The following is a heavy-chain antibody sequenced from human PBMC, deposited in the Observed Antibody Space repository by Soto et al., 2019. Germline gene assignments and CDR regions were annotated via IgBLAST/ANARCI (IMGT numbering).Heavy chain of an antibody. Sequence: GGSLRLSCAASGFTFSGSAMHWVRQASGKGLEWVGRIRSKANSYATAYAASVKGRFTISRDDSKNTAYLQMNSLKTEDTAVYYCTLHYYDSSGYYPSDFDYWGQGTLVTVSS. CDR3: TLHYYDSSGYYPSDFDY. D-gene: IGHD3-22*01. CDR1: GFTFSGSA. V-gene: IGHV3-73*01. CDR2: IRSKANSYAT. J-gene: IGHJ4*02.